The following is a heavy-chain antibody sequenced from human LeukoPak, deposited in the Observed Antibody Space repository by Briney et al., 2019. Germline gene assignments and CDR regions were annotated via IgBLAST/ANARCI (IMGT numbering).Heavy chain of an antibody. J-gene: IGHJ6*02. Sequence: SVKVSFKASGFTFRSSAMQWVRQARGQRLEWIGWIVVGSGNTNYAQKFQERVTITRDMSTSTAYMELSSLRSEDTAVYYCAAGLEAATNMLDYYYYVIVAWGQGTTVTVSS. CDR1: GFTFRSSA. V-gene: IGHV1-58*02. CDR3: AAGLEAATNMLDYYYYVIVA. D-gene: IGHD5-24*01. CDR2: IVVGSGNT.